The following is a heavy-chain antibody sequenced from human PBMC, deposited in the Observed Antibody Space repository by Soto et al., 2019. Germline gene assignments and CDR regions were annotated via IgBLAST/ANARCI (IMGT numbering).Heavy chain of an antibody. CDR1: GYTFTSYY. Sequence: QVQLVQSGAEVKKPGASVKVSCKASGYTFTSYYMHWVRQAPGQGLEWMGIINPSGGSTSYAQKFQGRVTMTRDTSTSTVYMELSSLRSEDTAVYYCARSLIAIWFGESSYFDYWGQGTLVTVSS. CDR3: ARSLIAIWFGESSYFDY. J-gene: IGHJ4*02. CDR2: INPSGGST. V-gene: IGHV1-46*01. D-gene: IGHD3-10*01.